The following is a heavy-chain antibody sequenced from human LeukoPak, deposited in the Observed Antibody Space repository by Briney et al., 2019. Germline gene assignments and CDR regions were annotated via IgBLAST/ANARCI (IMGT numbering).Heavy chain of an antibody. Sequence: PSETLSLTCTVSGGSISSYYWSWIRQPAGKGLEWIGRIYTSGSTNYNPSLKSRVTMSVDTSKNQFSLKLSSVTAADTAVYYCARDSSSGWFYYFDYWGQGTLVTVSS. CDR3: ARDSSSGWFYYFDY. CDR1: GGSISSYY. V-gene: IGHV4-4*07. D-gene: IGHD6-19*01. CDR2: IYTSGST. J-gene: IGHJ4*02.